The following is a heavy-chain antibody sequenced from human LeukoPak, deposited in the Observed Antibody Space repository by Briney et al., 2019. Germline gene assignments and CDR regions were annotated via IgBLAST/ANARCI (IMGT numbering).Heavy chain of an antibody. CDR1: GFTLNRYA. D-gene: IGHD1-1*01. V-gene: IGHV3-23*01. CDR3: ARDLNTPGIHWKHYFDL. J-gene: IGHJ4*02. CDR2: ISGGGGLI. Sequence: PRRSLRLSCVASGFTLNRYAMTWVRQAPGKGHEWVSTISGGGGLIYDADSVKGPFTIARDNSKNTVYLQMNSLRAEDRALYYCARDLNTPGIHWKHYFDLWGQGTLVSVFS.